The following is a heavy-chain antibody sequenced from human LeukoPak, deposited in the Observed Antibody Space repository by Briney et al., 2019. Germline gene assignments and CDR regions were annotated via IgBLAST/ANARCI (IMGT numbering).Heavy chain of an antibody. V-gene: IGHV4-59*01. D-gene: IGHD3-3*01. CDR1: GGSISSYY. CDR3: AREFWGGYGAYYYYYMDV. Sequence: SETLSLTCTVSGGSISSYYWSWLRQPPGKGLEWIGYIYYSGSTNYNHSLKSRVSISVDTSKNQFSLKLSSVTAADTAVYYCAREFWGGYGAYYYYYMDVWGKGTTVTVSS. J-gene: IGHJ6*03. CDR2: IYYSGST.